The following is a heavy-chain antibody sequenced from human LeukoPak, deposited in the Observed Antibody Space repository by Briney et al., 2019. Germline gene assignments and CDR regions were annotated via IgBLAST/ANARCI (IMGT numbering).Heavy chain of an antibody. J-gene: IGHJ3*02. Sequence: PGGSLRLSCAASGFTFTSYSMNWVRQAPGKGLEWVSSISSSSSYIYYADSVKGRFTISRDNAKNSLYLQMNSLRAEDTAVYYCAREGDDAFDIWGQGTMVTVSS. CDR1: GFTFTSYS. V-gene: IGHV3-21*01. CDR2: ISSSSSYI. CDR3: AREGDDAFDI.